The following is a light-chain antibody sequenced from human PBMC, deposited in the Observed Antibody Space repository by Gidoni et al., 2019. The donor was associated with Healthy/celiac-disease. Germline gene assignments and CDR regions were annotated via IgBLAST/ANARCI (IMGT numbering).Light chain of an antibody. CDR1: QSVSSN. J-gene: IGKJ4*01. Sequence: RASQSVSSNLAWYQQKPGQAPRLLIYGASPRATGIPARFSGSGSGTEFTLTISSPQSEDFAVYYCQQYNNWPPLTFGGGTKVEIK. V-gene: IGKV3-15*01. CDR2: GAS. CDR3: QQYNNWPPLT.